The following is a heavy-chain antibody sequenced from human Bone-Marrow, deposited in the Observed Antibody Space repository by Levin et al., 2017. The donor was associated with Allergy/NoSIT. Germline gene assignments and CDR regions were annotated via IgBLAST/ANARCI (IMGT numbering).Heavy chain of an antibody. D-gene: IGHD3-9*01. Sequence: PSETLSLTCIVSGGSISSFSYYWGWIRQSPGKGLEWLGNIYYSGSTYYNPSLKSRATISVDTSESQFSLKLSSVTAADTAVYYCARGVVDLQTTHILTGYYNLYFDYWGQGTPVTVSS. J-gene: IGHJ4*02. CDR1: GGSISSFSYY. CDR3: ARGVVDLQTTHILTGYYNLYFDY. CDR2: IYYSGST. V-gene: IGHV4-39*07.